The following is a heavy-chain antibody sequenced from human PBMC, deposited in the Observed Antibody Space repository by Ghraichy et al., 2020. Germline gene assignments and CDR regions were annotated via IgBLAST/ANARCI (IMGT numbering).Heavy chain of an antibody. CDR2: IYYSGST. D-gene: IGHD2-15*01. CDR3: AASPLPEDIVVVVAAISVYFDY. J-gene: IGHJ4*02. Sequence: SETLSLTCTVSGGSISSSSYYWGWIRQPPGKGLEWIGSIYYSGSTYYNPSLKSRVTISVDTSKNQFSLKLSSVTAADTAVYYCAASPLPEDIVVVVAAISVYFDYWCQGTLFTVSS. V-gene: IGHV4-39*01. CDR1: GGSISSSSYY.